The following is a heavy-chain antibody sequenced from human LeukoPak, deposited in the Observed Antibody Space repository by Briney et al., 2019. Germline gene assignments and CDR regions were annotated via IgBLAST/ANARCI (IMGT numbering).Heavy chain of an antibody. Sequence: ASVKVSCKASGYTFTENYIHWVRQAPGHGLEWMGLINPYTGDANYTEKFQGRVTMTRDTSVSTAYMHPSRLRSDDTAVYYCARGKSGFSPWGQGTPVTVSS. CDR1: GYTFTENY. J-gene: IGHJ4*02. CDR2: INPYTGDA. D-gene: IGHD3-22*01. V-gene: IGHV1-2*02. CDR3: ARGKSGFSP.